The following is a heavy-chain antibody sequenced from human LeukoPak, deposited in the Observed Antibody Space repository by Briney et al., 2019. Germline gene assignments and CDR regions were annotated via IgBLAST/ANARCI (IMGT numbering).Heavy chain of an antibody. V-gene: IGHV3-23*01. CDR3: AKSPKGLNTMIVNYFDY. J-gene: IGHJ4*02. CDR2: ISGSGGST. CDR1: GFTFSSYG. Sequence: PGGSLRLSCAASGFTFSSYGMSWVRQAPGKGLEWVSAISGSGGSTYYADSVKGRFTISRDNSKNTLYLQMNSLRAEDTAVYYCAKSPKGLNTMIVNYFDYWGQGTLVTVSS. D-gene: IGHD3-22*01.